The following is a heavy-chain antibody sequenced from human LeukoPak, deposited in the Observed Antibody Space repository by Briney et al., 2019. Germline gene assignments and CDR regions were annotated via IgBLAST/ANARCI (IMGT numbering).Heavy chain of an antibody. CDR2: IYYSGST. J-gene: IGHJ4*02. CDR1: GGSMSSYY. D-gene: IGHD5-24*01. V-gene: IGHV4-59*08. Sequence: SETLSLTCTVSGGSMSSYYWSWIRQPPGKGLEWIGYIYYSGSTKYNPSLKSLVTISVDTSKNQFSLKLSSVTAADTAVYCARGARAGYNLEPFDYWGQGTLVTVSS. CDR3: ARGARAGYNLEPFDY.